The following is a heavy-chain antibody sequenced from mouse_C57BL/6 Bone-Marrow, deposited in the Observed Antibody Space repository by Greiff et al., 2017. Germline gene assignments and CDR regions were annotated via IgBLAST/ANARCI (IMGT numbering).Heavy chain of an antibody. Sequence: QVQLQQSGAELVKPGASVKISCKASGYTFTDYYINWVKQRPGQGLEWIGKIGPGSGSTYYNEKFKGKATLTADKSSSTAYMQLSSLTSEDSAVYFCARCPRTTVVEDYAMDYWGQGTSVTVSS. CDR2: IGPGSGST. V-gene: IGHV1-77*01. CDR3: ARCPRTTVVEDYAMDY. J-gene: IGHJ4*01. D-gene: IGHD1-1*01. CDR1: GYTFTDYY.